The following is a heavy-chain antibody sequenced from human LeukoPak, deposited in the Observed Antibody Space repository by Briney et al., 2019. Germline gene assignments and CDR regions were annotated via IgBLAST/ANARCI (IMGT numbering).Heavy chain of an antibody. CDR3: ARRVTTVTTRWLNYYYYMDV. Sequence: PGGSLRLSRAASGFTFSSYSMNWVRQAPGKGLEWVSYISSSSSTIYYADSVKGRFTISRDNAKNSLYLQMNSLRAEDTAVYYCARRVTTVTTRWLNYYYYMDVWGKGTTVTVSS. D-gene: IGHD4-17*01. CDR1: GFTFSSYS. V-gene: IGHV3-48*01. J-gene: IGHJ6*03. CDR2: ISSSSSTI.